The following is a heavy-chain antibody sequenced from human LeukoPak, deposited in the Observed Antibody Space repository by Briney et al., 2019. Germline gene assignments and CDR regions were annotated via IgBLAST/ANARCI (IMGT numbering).Heavy chain of an antibody. D-gene: IGHD3-22*01. CDR1: GFIFSNYG. J-gene: IGHJ4*02. CDR2: IQYNGTNK. Sequence: GGSLRLSCAASGFIFSNYGMHWVRQAPGKGLEWVAFIQYNGTNKDYADSVKGRFTISRDNSKNTLYLQMNSLRAEDTAVYYCAKEKEGYDSSGYFMLGDYWGQGTLVTVSS. V-gene: IGHV3-30*02. CDR3: AKEKEGYDSSGYFMLGDY.